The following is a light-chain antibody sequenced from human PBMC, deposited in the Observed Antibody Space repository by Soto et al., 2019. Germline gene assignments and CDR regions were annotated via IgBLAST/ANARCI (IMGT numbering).Light chain of an antibody. CDR2: DAS. Sequence: EIVMTQSPATLSVSPGGRATLSCRASQSIGDTLAWYQQKPGQAPRLLIYDASTRATGIPARFSGSGSETEFTLTISSLQAEDSAVYFCQQYNNWPTWTFGQGTKVDIK. CDR3: QQYNNWPTWT. V-gene: IGKV3D-15*01. J-gene: IGKJ1*01. CDR1: QSIGDT.